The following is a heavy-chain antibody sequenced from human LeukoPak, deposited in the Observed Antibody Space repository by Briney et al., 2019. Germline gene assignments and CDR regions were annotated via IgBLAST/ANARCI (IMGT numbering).Heavy chain of an antibody. V-gene: IGHV4-39*01. Sequence: SETLSLTCTVSGGSISSSSYYWGWIRQPPGKGLEWIGSIYYSGSTYYNPSLKSRVTISVDTPKNQFSLKLSSVTAADTAVYYCARHPINYYDSSGTQSRVFWFDPWGQGTLVTVSS. CDR2: IYYSGST. J-gene: IGHJ5*02. D-gene: IGHD3-22*01. CDR1: GGSISSSSYY. CDR3: ARHPINYYDSSGTQSRVFWFDP.